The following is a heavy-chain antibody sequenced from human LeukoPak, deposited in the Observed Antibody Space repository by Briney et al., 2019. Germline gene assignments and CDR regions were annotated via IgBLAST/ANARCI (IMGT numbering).Heavy chain of an antibody. V-gene: IGHV4-34*01. CDR3: ARLHIYGGNSPYYFDY. CDR2: INHSGST. D-gene: IGHD4-23*01. Sequence: SETLSLTCAVYGGSFSGYYWSWIRQPPGKGLEWIGEINHSGSTNYNPSLKSRVTISVDTSKNQFSLKLSSVTAADTAVYYCARLHIYGGNSPYYFDYWGQGTLGTVSS. CDR1: GGSFSGYY. J-gene: IGHJ4*02.